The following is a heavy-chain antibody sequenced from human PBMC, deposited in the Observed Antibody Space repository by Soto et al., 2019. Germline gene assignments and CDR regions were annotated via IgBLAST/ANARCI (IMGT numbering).Heavy chain of an antibody. J-gene: IGHJ6*03. CDR2: IKQDGSEK. CDR3: ASGVLGAYYYYYYMDV. V-gene: IGHV3-7*01. D-gene: IGHD3-10*01. CDR1: GFTFSSYW. Sequence: GGSLRLSCAASGFTFSSYWMSWVRQAPGKGLEWVANIKQDGSEKYYVDSVKGRFTISRDNAKNSLYLQMNSLRAEDTAVYYCASGVLGAYYYYYYMDVWGKGTTVTVSS.